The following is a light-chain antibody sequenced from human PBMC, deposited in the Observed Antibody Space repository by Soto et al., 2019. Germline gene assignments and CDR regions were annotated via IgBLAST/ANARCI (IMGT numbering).Light chain of an antibody. Sequence: DIQMTQSPSSLSASVGYRVTITCLASQSISSYLNWYQQKPGKAPKLLIYAASSLQSGVPSRFSGSGSGTDFTLTISSLQPEDFETYYCQQSYRTPYTFGQGTKVDIK. CDR1: QSISSY. CDR3: QQSYRTPYT. CDR2: AAS. J-gene: IGKJ2*01. V-gene: IGKV1-39*01.